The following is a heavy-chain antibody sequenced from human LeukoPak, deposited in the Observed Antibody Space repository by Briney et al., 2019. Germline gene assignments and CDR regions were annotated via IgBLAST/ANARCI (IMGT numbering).Heavy chain of an antibody. J-gene: IGHJ6*03. CDR3: ARELSYSSSWYLNYYYYMDV. V-gene: IGHV4-38-2*02. Sequence: SETLSLTCTVSGYSISSGYYWGWIRQPPGKGLEWIGSIYHSGSTYYNPSLKSRVTISVDTSKNQFSLKLSSVTAADTAVYYCARELSYSSSWYLNYYYYMDVWGKGTTVTVSS. CDR1: GYSISSGYY. D-gene: IGHD6-13*01. CDR2: IYHSGST.